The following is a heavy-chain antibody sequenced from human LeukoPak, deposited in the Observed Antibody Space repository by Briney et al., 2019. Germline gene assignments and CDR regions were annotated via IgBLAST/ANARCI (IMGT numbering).Heavy chain of an antibody. V-gene: IGHV3-7*01. CDR1: GFSFSRYW. J-gene: IGHJ4*02. D-gene: IGHD3-22*01. CDR2: MKQDGSEK. Sequence: GGSLRLSCAASGFSFSRYWMSWVRQAPGKGLERVANMKQDGSEKHYVDSVKGRFTISRDNSKNSLFLQMNSLRAEDTAVYYCARDTMIDYWGQGTLVTVSS. CDR3: ARDTMIDY.